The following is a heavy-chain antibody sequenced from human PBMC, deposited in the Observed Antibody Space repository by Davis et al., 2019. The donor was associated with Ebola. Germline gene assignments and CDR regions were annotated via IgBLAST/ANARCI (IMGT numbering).Heavy chain of an antibody. Sequence: SLKISCAASGFTFDDYAMHWVRQAPGKGLEWVSGISWNSGSIGYADSVKGRFTISRDNAKNSLYLQMNSLRAEDTALYYCAKDKGCSGGSCYSHYYYGMDVWGQGTTVTVSS. CDR1: GFTFDDYA. CDR2: ISWNSGSI. D-gene: IGHD2-15*01. CDR3: AKDKGCSGGSCYSHYYYGMDV. V-gene: IGHV3-9*01. J-gene: IGHJ6*02.